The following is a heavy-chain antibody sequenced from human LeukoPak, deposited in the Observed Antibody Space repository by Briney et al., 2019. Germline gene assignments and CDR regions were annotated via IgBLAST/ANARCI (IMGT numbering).Heavy chain of an antibody. CDR2: ISSSSSSI. D-gene: IGHD1-26*01. V-gene: IGHV3-48*01. CDR3: ARSSGTYFDY. Sequence: PGGSLRLSCAASGFTFSSYSMNWVRQAPGKGLEWVSYISSSSSSIYYADSVKGRFTISRDSAKNSLYLQMNSLRAEDTAVYYCARSSGTYFDYWGQGTLVTVSS. J-gene: IGHJ4*02. CDR1: GFTFSSYS.